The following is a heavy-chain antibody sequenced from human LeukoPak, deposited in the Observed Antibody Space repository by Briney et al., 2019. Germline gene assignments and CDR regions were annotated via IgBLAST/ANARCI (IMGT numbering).Heavy chain of an antibody. Sequence: SETLSLTCAVYGGSFSGYYWSWIRQPPGKGLEWIGEINHSGSTNYNPSLKSRVTISVDTSKNQFSLKLSSVTAADTAVYYCATTFRGTYYYGSGSPDYWGQGTLVTVSS. CDR3: ATTFRGTYYYGSGSPDY. CDR1: GGSFSGYY. CDR2: INHSGST. V-gene: IGHV4-34*01. J-gene: IGHJ4*02. D-gene: IGHD3-10*01.